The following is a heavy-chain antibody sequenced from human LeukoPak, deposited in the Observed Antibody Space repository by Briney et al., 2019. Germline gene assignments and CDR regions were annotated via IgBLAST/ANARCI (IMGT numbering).Heavy chain of an antibody. CDR2: ISGSGGSS. CDR3: AHARVGYGWDAFDY. Sequence: GGCLRLSCSASGFTFSCYPMRWVPQAPGKGLEWVSAISGSGGSSYYADSVKGRFTISRDNSKNMLYLQMNSLRAEDTAVYYCAHARVGYGWDAFDYWGQGTLVTVSS. D-gene: IGHD3-16*01. V-gene: IGHV3-23*01. CDR1: GFTFSCYP. J-gene: IGHJ4*02.